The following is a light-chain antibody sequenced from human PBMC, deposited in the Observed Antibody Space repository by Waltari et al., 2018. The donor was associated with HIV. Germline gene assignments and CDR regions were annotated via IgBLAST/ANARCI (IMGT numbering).Light chain of an antibody. J-gene: IGKJ1*01. CDR3: QQYSTSSPWT. CDR2: KAS. CDR1: QNINTW. V-gene: IGKV1-5*03. Sequence: DIQMTQSPSTLSKSLGDTITITCRASQNINTWLAWYQQKPGRAPTLLIYKASSLEKGVPSRFSGSGSGTEFTLTISGLQPDDFATYYCQQYSTSSPWTFGQGTKVDI.